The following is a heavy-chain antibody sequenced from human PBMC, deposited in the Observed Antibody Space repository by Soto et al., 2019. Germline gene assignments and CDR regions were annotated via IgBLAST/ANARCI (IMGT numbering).Heavy chain of an antibody. V-gene: IGHV1-18*01. CDR2: ISAYNGNK. J-gene: IGHJ4*02. CDR1: GYTFTSYG. CDR3: ASEPNYFDY. Sequence: QVQLVQSGAEVKKPGASVKVSCKASGYTFTSYGISWVRQAPGQGLEWMGWISAYNGNKTNAQKLQGRVTMTTDTTTSNASMELRSLRSDYTAVYSCASEPNYFDYWGQGTLVTVSS.